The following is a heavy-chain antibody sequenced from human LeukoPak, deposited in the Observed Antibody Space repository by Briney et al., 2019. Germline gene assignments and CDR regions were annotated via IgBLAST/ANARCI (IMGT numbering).Heavy chain of an antibody. J-gene: IGHJ4*02. CDR3: ARRRDLYSGSYYPFDY. Sequence: RGESLEISCKGSGYRFTNYWIGWVRQLPGKGLEWMRIIYPGDSETRYSPSFQGQVTISADKSISTAYLQWSSLKASDTAMYYCARRRDLYSGSYYPFDYWGQGTLVTVSS. CDR1: GYRFTNYW. D-gene: IGHD1-26*01. V-gene: IGHV5-51*01. CDR2: IYPGDSET.